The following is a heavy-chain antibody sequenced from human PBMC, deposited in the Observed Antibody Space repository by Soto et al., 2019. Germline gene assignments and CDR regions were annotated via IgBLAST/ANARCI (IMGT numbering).Heavy chain of an antibody. CDR2: INPNSGGT. CDR3: ARDFITMVRGVITYGMDV. Sequence: ASVKVSCKASGYTFTGYYMHWVRQAPGQGLEWMGWINPNSGGTNYAQKFQGWVTMTRDTSISTAYMELSRLRAEDTAVYYCARDFITMVRGVITYGMDVWGQGTTVTVS. D-gene: IGHD3-10*01. J-gene: IGHJ6*02. V-gene: IGHV1-2*04. CDR1: GYTFTGYY.